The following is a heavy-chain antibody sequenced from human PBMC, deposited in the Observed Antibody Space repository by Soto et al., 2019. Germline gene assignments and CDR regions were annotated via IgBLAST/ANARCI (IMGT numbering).Heavy chain of an antibody. D-gene: IGHD2-2*01. CDR2: ISYDGSNK. CDR3: AKRFYGPDV. J-gene: IGHJ6*02. V-gene: IGHV3-30*18. CDR1: GFTFSSYG. Sequence: SLRLSCAASGFTFSSYGMHWVRQAPGKGLEWVAVISYDGSNKYYADSVKGRFTISRDNSKNTLYLQMNSLRAEDTAVYYCAKRFYGPDVWGQGTTVTVSS.